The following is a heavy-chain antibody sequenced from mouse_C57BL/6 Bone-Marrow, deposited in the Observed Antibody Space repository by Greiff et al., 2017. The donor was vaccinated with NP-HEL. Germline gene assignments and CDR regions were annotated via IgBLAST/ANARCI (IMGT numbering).Heavy chain of an antibody. J-gene: IGHJ1*03. CDR2: INPNNGGT. V-gene: IGHV1-18*01. CDR3: ARGVTTVVATRYFDV. Sequence: VQLQQSGPELVKPGASVKIPCKASGYTFTDYNMDWVKQSHGKSLEWIGDINPNNGGTIYNQKFKGKATLTVDKSSSTAYMELRSLTSEVTAVYYCARGVTTVVATRYFDVWGTGTTVTVSS. CDR1: GYTFTDYN. D-gene: IGHD1-1*01.